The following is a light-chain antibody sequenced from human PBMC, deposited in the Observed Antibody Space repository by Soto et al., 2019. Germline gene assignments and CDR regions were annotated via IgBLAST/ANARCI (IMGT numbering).Light chain of an antibody. CDR3: HQYGTFPLS. CDR2: AAS. V-gene: IGKV3-20*01. J-gene: IGKJ4*01. Sequence: EILLTQSPGTLSLSPGDRATLSCRASKSLGSTFLAWYQQKSGQIPSPLLYAASDRATDIPDGFSGSGSVADFALTISRLEPEDFAVYFCHQYGTFPLSFGGGTKVEIK. CDR1: KSLGSTF.